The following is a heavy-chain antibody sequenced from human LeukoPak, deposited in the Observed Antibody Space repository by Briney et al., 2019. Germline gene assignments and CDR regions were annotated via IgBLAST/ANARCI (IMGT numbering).Heavy chain of an antibody. CDR3: ARDFVSYGDYVAPTYDY. CDR1: GFPLDDHW. D-gene: IGHD4-17*01. J-gene: IGHJ4*02. V-gene: IGHV3-7*01. CDR2: IKQDGSEK. Sequence: PGGSLRLSCAASGFPLDDHWMSWVRQAPGKGPGWVANIKQDGSEKYYVDSVKGRFTISRDNAKNSLYLQMNSLRAEDTAVYYCARDFVSYGDYVAPTYDYWGQGTLVTVSS.